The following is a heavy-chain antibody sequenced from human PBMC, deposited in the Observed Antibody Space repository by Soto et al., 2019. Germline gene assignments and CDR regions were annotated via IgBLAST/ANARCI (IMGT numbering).Heavy chain of an antibody. CDR3: ARRSSYCSSTSCPIYWFDP. V-gene: IGHV4-59*08. D-gene: IGHD2-2*01. CDR2: IYYSGST. CDR1: GGSISSYY. Sequence: SETLSLTCTVSGGSISSYYWSWIRQPPGKGLEWIGYIYYSGSTNYNPSLKSRVTISVDTSKNQFSLKLSSVTAADTAVYYCARRSSYCSSTSCPIYWFDPWGQGTLVTVSS. J-gene: IGHJ5*02.